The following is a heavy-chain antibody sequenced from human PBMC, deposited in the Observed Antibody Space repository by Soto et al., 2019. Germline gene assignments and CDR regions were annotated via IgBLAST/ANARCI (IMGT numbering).Heavy chain of an antibody. J-gene: IGHJ4*02. CDR2: IIPIFGTA. CDR1: GGTFSSYA. D-gene: IGHD3-22*01. CDR3: ASRNYYDSSGYSQYFDY. Sequence: QVQLVQSGAEVKKPGSSVKVSCKASGGTFSSYAISWVRQAPGQGLEWMGGIIPIFGTANYAQKFQGRVTITADESMSTAYMELSSLRSEDTAVYYCASRNYYDSSGYSQYFDYWGQGTLVTVSS. V-gene: IGHV1-69*01.